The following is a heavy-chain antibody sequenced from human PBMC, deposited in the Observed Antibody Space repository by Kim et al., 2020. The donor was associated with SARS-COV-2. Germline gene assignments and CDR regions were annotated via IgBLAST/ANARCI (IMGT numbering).Heavy chain of an antibody. J-gene: IGHJ4*02. CDR2: GET. Sequence: GETIYAQKFQGRVTMTEHTSTDTAYMELSSLRSEDTAVYYCATGGYSTDYWGQGTLVTVSS. D-gene: IGHD6-13*01. CDR3: ATGGYSTDY. V-gene: IGHV1-24*01.